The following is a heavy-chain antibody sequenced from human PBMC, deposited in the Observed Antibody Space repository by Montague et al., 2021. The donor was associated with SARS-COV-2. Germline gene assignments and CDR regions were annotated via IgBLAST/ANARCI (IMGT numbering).Heavy chain of an antibody. CDR2: IDWDDDK. CDR1: GFSLSTSGMC. CDR3: ARTHYDILTGYEDGIDV. Sequence: PALVKPTQTLTLTCTFSGFSLSTSGMCVSWIRQPPGKALEWLARIDWDDDKYYSTSLKTRLTISKDTSKNQVVLTMTNMDPVDTATYYCARTHYDILTGYEDGIDVWGQGTTVTVSS. V-gene: IGHV2-70*11. J-gene: IGHJ6*02. D-gene: IGHD3-9*01.